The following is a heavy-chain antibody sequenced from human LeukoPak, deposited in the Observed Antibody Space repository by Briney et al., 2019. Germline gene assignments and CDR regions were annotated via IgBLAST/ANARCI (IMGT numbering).Heavy chain of an antibody. D-gene: IGHD6-13*01. J-gene: IGHJ5*02. CDR2: INPNSGGT. CDR3: ARGPYSSSYFVTTPWFDP. V-gene: IGHV1-2*02. Sequence: ASVKVSCKASGYTFTSYGISWVRQAPGQGLEWMGWINPNSGGTNYAQKFQGRVTMTRDTSISTAYMDLSRLKSDDTAVYYCARGPYSSSYFVTTPWFDPWGQGTLVTVSS. CDR1: GYTFTSYG.